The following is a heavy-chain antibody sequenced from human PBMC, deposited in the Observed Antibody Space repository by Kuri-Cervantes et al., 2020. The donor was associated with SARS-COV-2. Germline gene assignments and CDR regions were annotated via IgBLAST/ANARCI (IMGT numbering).Heavy chain of an antibody. J-gene: IGHJ5*02. V-gene: IGHV3-23*01. CDR2: ISGSGGST. Sequence: GESLKISCAASGFTFDDYAMHWVRQAPGKGLEWVSGISGSGGSTYYADSVKGRFAISRDNSKNTLYLQMNSLRAEDTAVYYCAKAGRRGLDHWGQGTLVTVSS. CDR1: GFTFDDYA. CDR3: AKAGRRGLDH.